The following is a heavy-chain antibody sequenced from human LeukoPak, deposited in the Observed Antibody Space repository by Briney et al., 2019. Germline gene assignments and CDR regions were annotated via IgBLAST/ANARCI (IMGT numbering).Heavy chain of an antibody. CDR2: ISTYNGNT. V-gene: IGHV1-18*01. CDR1: GYAFTTYG. Sequence: ASVNVSCKASGYAFTTYGISWVRQAPGQGLEWMGWISTYNGNTNYAQKLQGRVTMTTDTSTSTAYMELRSLRSDDTAVYYCASGSFYFDYWGQGTLVTVSS. J-gene: IGHJ4*02. D-gene: IGHD1-26*01. CDR3: ASGSFYFDY.